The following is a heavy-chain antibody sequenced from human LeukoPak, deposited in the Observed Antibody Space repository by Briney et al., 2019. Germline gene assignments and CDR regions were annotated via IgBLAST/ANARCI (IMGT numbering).Heavy chain of an antibody. D-gene: IGHD6-13*01. J-gene: IGHJ3*02. CDR1: GYTLTELC. V-gene: IGHV1-24*01. CDR2: FDPEENKR. Sequence: ASVKVSCKVSGYTLTELCIHWVRQAPGKGLEWMGGFDPEENKRIYAQKFKGRVTMTADTSTDTAYMELRSLRFEGHAVDYCCIAAGAHVFDIWGQGTMVTVSS. CDR3: CIAAGAHVFDI.